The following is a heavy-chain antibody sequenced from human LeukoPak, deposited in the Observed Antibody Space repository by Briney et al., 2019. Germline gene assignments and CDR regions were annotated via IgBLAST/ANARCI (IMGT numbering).Heavy chain of an antibody. CDR1: GFTFGDYA. CDR3: TRGRGGDWVEPAN. V-gene: IGHV3-49*04. Sequence: PGGSLRLSCTASGFTFGDYAMSWVRQAPRKGLEWVGFIRSKAYGGTTEYAASVKGRFTSSRDDSKSIAYLQMNSLKTEDTAVYFCTRGRGGDWVEPANWGQGTLVTVSS. CDR2: IRSKAYGGTT. J-gene: IGHJ4*02. D-gene: IGHD2-21*02.